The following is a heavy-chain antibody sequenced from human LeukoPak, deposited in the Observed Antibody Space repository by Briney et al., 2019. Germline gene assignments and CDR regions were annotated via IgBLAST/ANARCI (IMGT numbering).Heavy chain of an antibody. CDR1: GFTFSSYS. CDR3: ARIPPWKQYREYGMDV. CDR2: ISASSSSI. Sequence: GGSLRLSCAASGFTFSSYSMHWVRQAPGKGLEWVSSISASSSSIYYADSVKGRFTISRDNAKNSLYLQMNSLRADDTAVFYCARIPPWKQYREYGMDVWAKGPRSPSP. D-gene: IGHD5-18*01. J-gene: IGHJ6*02. V-gene: IGHV3-21*01.